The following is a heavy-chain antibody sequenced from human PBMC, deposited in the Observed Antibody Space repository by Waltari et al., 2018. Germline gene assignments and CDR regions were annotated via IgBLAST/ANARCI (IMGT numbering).Heavy chain of an antibody. CDR2: ISCDGETT. CDR1: GFTLSRYA. D-gene: IGHD3-22*01. CDR3: AKDAWYCDSSGYANFDY. V-gene: IGHV3-23*01. J-gene: IGHJ4*02. Sequence: EVHVLESGGGLVQPGGSLRLSCETSGFTLSRYAMTWVRQAPGKGLEWVSIISCDGETTYYADSVKGRFTISRDNSKNAVYLQMSSLRGEDTATYYCAKDAWYCDSSGYANFDYWGQGTLVTVSS.